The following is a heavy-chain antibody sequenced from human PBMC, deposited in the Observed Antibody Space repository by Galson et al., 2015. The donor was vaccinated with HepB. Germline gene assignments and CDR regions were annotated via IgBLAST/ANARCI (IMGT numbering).Heavy chain of an antibody. D-gene: IGHD2-8*02. V-gene: IGHV1-69*13. CDR3: ARGRDCTGGVCFHYYYYYYMDV. Sequence: SVKVSCKASGGTFSSYAISWVRQAPGQGLEWMGGIIPIFGTANYAQKFQGRVTITADESTSTAYMELSSLRSEDTAVYYCARGRDCTGGVCFHYYYYYYMDVWGKGTTVTVSS. CDR2: IIPIFGTA. CDR1: GGTFSSYA. J-gene: IGHJ6*03.